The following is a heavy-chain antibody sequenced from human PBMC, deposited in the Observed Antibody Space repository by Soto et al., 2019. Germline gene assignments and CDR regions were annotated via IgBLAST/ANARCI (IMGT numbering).Heavy chain of an antibody. CDR2: INHSGST. CDR1: GGSFSGYY. CDR3: ARGSALGYSYGFYYYYGMDV. Sequence: SETLSLTCAVYGGSFSGYYWSWIRQPPGKGVEWIGEINHSGSTNYNPSLKSRVTISVDTSKNQFSLKLSSVTAADTAVYYCARGSALGYSYGFYYYYGMDVWGQGTTVTVSS. V-gene: IGHV4-34*01. J-gene: IGHJ6*02. D-gene: IGHD5-18*01.